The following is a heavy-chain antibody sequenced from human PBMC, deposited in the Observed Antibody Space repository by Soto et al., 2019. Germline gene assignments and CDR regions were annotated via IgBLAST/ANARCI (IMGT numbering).Heavy chain of an antibody. Sequence: LCCAACGFSFWNSGIRGSLHTTFKGLEWVAIIWHDGNNKYYADSVRGRFIISRDNSKNRLYLQMNSLRAEDTAVYYCASDLVGASDSYGLDVWGQGTPVTVSS. CDR2: IWHDGNNK. J-gene: IGHJ6*02. V-gene: IGHV3-33*01. D-gene: IGHD1-26*01. CDR1: GFSFWNSG. CDR3: ASDLVGASDSYGLDV.